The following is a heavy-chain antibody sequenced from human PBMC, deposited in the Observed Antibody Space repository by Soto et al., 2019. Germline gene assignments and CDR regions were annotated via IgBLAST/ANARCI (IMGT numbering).Heavy chain of an antibody. CDR1: GFTFSSYG. CDR3: ARDRVVVVPAATALRHYYYGMAV. J-gene: IGHJ6*02. Sequence: GGSLRLSCAASGFTFSSYGMHWVRQAPGKGLEWVGVIWYDGSNKYSADSVKGRFSIFRGNSKTTLYLQITRVRAEDTPVHYCARDRVVVVPAATALRHYYYGMAVWGQGTTVPVSS. V-gene: IGHV3-33*01. CDR2: IWYDGSNK. D-gene: IGHD2-2*01.